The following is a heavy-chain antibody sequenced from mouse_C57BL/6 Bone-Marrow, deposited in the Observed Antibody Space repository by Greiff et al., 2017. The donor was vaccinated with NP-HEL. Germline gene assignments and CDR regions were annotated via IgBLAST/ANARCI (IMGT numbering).Heavy chain of an antibody. D-gene: IGHD4-1*01. CDR2: IHPNSGST. J-gene: IGHJ3*01. CDR1: GYTFTSYW. V-gene: IGHV1-64*01. CDR3: ARSRPNWAWFAY. Sequence: QVQLQQSGAELVKPGASVKLSCKASGYTFTSYWMHWVKQRPGPGLEWIGMIHPNSGSTNYNEKFKSKATLTVDKSSSTAYMQLSSLTSEDSAVYYCARSRPNWAWFAYWGQGTLVTVSA.